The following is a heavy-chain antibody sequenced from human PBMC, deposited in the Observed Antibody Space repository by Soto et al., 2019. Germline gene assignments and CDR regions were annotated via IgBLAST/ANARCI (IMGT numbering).Heavy chain of an antibody. D-gene: IGHD3-10*01. J-gene: IGHJ4*02. CDR1: GDSISSCNYF. Sequence: SETLSLTCTVSGDSISSCNYFWGWIRQPPGKGLEWIGTIFYSGSTYYNPSLKSRVTISVDTSKNQFSLKLTSVTAADTALYYCARRYGWLYFDYWGQGSLVTVS. V-gene: IGHV4-39*01. CDR3: ARRYGWLYFDY. CDR2: IFYSGST.